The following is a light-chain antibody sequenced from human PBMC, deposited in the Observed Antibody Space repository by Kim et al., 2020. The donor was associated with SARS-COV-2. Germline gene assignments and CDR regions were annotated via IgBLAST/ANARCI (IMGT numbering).Light chain of an antibody. V-gene: IGLV2-11*01. CDR1: SSAVGGYNY. J-gene: IGLJ1*01. Sequence: QSVTLSCTGTSSAVGGYNYVSSYQQHPGKAPKLMIYDVSKRPSGVPDRFSGSKSGNTASLTISGLQAEDEADYYCCSYAGSYTFYVFGTGTKVTVL. CDR3: CSYAGSYTFYV. CDR2: DVS.